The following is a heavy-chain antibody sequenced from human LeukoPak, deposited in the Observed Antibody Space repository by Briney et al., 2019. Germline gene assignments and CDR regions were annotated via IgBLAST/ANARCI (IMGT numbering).Heavy chain of an antibody. J-gene: IGHJ4*02. Sequence: GGSLRLSCAASGFTFSSYAMSWVRQAPGKGLEWVSAISGSGGSTYYADSVKGRFTISRDNSKNTLYLQMNSLRAEDTAVYYCAKASYDSSGYALDYWGQGTLVTVSS. V-gene: IGHV3-23*01. CDR2: ISGSGGST. D-gene: IGHD3-22*01. CDR3: AKASYDSSGYALDY. CDR1: GFTFSSYA.